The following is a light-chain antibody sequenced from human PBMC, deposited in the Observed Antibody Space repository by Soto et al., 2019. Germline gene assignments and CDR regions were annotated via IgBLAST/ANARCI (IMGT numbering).Light chain of an antibody. V-gene: IGKV1-17*01. CDR2: AAS. Sequence: DIQMTQSPSSLSASVGDRVTITCRASQSIVNNLNWYQQNRGKAPKLLIYAASTLQSGVPSRFSGSGSGTDFTLTISSLQPEDFATYYCQQLNSYSTPYTFGQGTRLEIK. CDR1: QSIVNN. CDR3: QQLNSYSTPYT. J-gene: IGKJ5*01.